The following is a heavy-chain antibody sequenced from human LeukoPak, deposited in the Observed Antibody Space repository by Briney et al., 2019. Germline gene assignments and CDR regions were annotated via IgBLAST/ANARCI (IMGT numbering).Heavy chain of an antibody. Sequence: GGSLRLSCAASGFTFSSCSMNWVRQAPGKGLEWVSYISSSSNTIYYADSVKGRFTISRDNAKDSLYLQMNSLRAEDTAVYYCARRYFDYWGQGTLVTVSS. J-gene: IGHJ4*02. CDR3: ARRYFDY. CDR2: ISSSSNTI. V-gene: IGHV3-48*04. CDR1: GFTFSSCS.